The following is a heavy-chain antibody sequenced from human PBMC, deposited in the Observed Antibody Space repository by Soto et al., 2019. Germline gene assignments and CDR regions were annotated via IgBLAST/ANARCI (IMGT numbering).Heavy chain of an antibody. J-gene: IGHJ6*02. V-gene: IGHV4-31*01. CDR3: ARAGENTVTHYCYYGMDV. CDR2: IYYSGST. Sequence: SETLSLTCTVSGGSISSGGYYWGWIRQHPGKGLEWIGYIYYSGSTYYNPSLKSQVTISVDTSKNQFSLKLSSVTAADTAVYYCARAGENTVTHYCYYGMDVWGQGTTVTVSS. CDR1: GGSISSGGYY. D-gene: IGHD4-17*01.